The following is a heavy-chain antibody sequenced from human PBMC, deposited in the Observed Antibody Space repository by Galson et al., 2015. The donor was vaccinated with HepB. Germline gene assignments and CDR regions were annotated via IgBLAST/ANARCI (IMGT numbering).Heavy chain of an antibody. J-gene: IGHJ4*03. D-gene: IGHD6-19*01. V-gene: IGHV3-30*03. Sequence: SLRLSCAASGFTFSSYGMHWVRQAPGKGLEWVAVISYDGSNKYYADSVKGRFTISRDNSKNTLYLQMNSLRAEDTAVYYCASSIAVAGGFDYWGQGTTVTVSS. CDR2: ISYDGSNK. CDR1: GFTFSSYG. CDR3: ASSIAVAGGFDY.